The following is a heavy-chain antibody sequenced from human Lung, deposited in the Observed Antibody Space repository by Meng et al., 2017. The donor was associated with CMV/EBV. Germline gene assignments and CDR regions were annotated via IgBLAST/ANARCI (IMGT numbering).Heavy chain of an antibody. J-gene: IGHJ4*02. CDR1: GSSFGNYS. CDR3: AREGDSSSWFYGY. Sequence: SVXVSXXASGSSFGNYSISWVRQAPGQGLEWMGIIIPIIGITKYAQRFQGRVTITTDTSTSTAYMELSSLRSEDTAMYYCAREGDSSSWFYGYWGQGTLVTVSS. V-gene: IGHV1-69*04. D-gene: IGHD6-13*01. CDR2: IIPIIGIT.